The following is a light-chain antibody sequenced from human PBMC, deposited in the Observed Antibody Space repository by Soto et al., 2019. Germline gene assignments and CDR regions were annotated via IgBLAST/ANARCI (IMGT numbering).Light chain of an antibody. CDR2: KAS. V-gene: IGKV1-5*03. J-gene: IGKJ1*01. Sequence: DIQMTQSPSTLSASVGDRVTSTCRASQSISSWLAWYQQKPEKAPKLLIYKASSLESGVPSRFSGSGSGTEFTLTISSLQPDDFATYYCQQYNSYSRTFGQGTKVDIK. CDR1: QSISSW. CDR3: QQYNSYSRT.